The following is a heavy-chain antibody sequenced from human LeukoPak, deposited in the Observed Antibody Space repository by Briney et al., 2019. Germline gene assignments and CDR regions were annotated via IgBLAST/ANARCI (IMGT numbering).Heavy chain of an antibody. CDR2: IYYSGST. Sequence: PSETLSLTCTVSGGSISNYYWSWIRQPPGKGLEWIAFIYYSGSTTYNPSLKSRVTISVGTSKNQFSLKLSSVTAADTAVYYCARRMYGSSLDYWGQGTLVTVSS. D-gene: IGHD6-6*01. V-gene: IGHV4-59*08. J-gene: IGHJ4*02. CDR3: ARRMYGSSLDY. CDR1: GGSISNYY.